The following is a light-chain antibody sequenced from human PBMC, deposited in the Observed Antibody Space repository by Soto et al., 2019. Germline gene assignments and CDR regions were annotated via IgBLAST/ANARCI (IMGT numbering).Light chain of an antibody. CDR1: RSDVGGYNF. V-gene: IGLV2-14*01. Sequence: QSVLTQPASVSGSPGQSITISCTGTRSDVGGYNFVSWYQQHPGEAPKLMIFEVNNRPSGVSNRFSGSKSGNTASLTISGLQAEDEADYYCSSHTSGSTLVVFGGGTKLTVL. CDR2: EVN. CDR3: SSHTSGSTLVV. J-gene: IGLJ2*01.